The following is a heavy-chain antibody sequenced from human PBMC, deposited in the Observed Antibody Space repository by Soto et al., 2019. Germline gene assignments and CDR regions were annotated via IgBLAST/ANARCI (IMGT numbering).Heavy chain of an antibody. D-gene: IGHD3-10*01. CDR2: IYTSGST. Sequence: SETLSLTCTVSGGSISSYYWSWIRQPAGKGLEWIGRIYTSGSTNYNPSLKSRVTMSVDTSKNQFSLKLSSVTAADTAVYYCAREGDYYGRNWFDPWGQGTLVTVSS. CDR3: AREGDYYGRNWFDP. J-gene: IGHJ5*02. CDR1: GGSISSYY. V-gene: IGHV4-4*07.